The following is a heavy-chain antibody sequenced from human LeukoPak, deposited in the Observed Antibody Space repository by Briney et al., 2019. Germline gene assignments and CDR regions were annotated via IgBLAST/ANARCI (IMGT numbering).Heavy chain of an antibody. D-gene: IGHD3-10*01. CDR3: AKFSDPLVRGPNYMDV. J-gene: IGHJ6*03. Sequence: GRSLRLSCAASGFTFSTYAMMWVRLAPGKGLEWVSGISGRGGGSSTYYADSVKGRFTISRDNSKNTLYLHMNSLRADDTAVYYCAKFSDPLVRGPNYMDVWGKGTTVTVFS. CDR2: ISGRGGGSST. V-gene: IGHV3-23*01. CDR1: GFTFSTYA.